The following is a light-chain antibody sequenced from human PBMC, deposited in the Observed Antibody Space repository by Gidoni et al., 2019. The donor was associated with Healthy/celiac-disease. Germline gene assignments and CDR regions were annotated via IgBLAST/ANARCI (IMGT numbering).Light chain of an antibody. J-gene: IGKJ4*01. CDR3: QQYGSSPLT. CDR2: GAS. V-gene: IGKV3-20*01. CDR1: QSVSSSY. Sequence: EIVLTQSPGPLSLSPGERATISCRASQSVSSSYLAWYQQKPGQAPRLLIYGASRRDTGIPDRVSGRGSGTDFTLTISRLETEDVAVYNCQQYGSSPLTCGGGTKVEIK.